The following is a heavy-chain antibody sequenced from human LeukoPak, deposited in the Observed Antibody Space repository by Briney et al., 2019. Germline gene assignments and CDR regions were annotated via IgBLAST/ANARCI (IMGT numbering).Heavy chain of an antibody. CDR1: GFSFSSYW. V-gene: IGHV3-7*01. J-gene: IGHJ5*02. D-gene: IGHD1-26*01. CDR3: ASAPLGSTRP. CDR2: VKEDVSAR. Sequence: GGSLRLSCAPSGFSFSSYWMSWVRQAPGKGLEWVASVKEDVSARNYVDSVKGRFTISRDNAKNSLYLQMNSLRAEDTAVYYCASAPLGSTRPWGQGTLVTVSS.